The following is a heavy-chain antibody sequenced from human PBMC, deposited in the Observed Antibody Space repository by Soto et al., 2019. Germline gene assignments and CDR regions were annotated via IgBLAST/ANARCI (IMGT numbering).Heavy chain of an antibody. CDR2: ISYDGSNK. CDR1: GFTFSSYA. CDR3: ARDAGVDHLDY. D-gene: IGHD2-15*01. J-gene: IGHJ4*01. Sequence: QVQLVESGGGVVQPGRSLRLSCAASGFTFSSYAMHWVRQAPGKGQEWVAVISYDGSNKYYADSVKGRFTISRDNSKNTLYLQMNSLRADYTAVYYCARDAGVDHLDYWGHGTLVTVSS. V-gene: IGHV3-30-3*01.